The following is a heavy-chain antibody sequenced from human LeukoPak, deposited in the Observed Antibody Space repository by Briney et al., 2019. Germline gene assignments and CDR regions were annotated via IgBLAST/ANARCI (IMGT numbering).Heavy chain of an antibody. V-gene: IGHV3-48*03. D-gene: IGHD3-10*02. Sequence: GGSLRLSCAASGFTFSSYAMSWVRQAPGKGLEWVSYISSSGSTIYYADSVKGRFTISRDNAKNSLYLQMNSLRAEDTAVYYCSELGITMIGGVWGKGTTVTISS. CDR2: ISSSGSTI. CDR3: SELGITMIGGV. CDR1: GFTFSSYA. J-gene: IGHJ6*04.